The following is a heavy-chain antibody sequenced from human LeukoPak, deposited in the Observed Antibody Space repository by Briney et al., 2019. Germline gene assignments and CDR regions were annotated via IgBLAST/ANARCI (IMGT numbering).Heavy chain of an antibody. Sequence: SETLSLTCTVSGGSISSGGYYWSWIRQHPGKGLEWIGYIYYSGSTYYNPSLKSRVTISVDTSKNQFSLKLSSVTAADTAVYYCASTYSSGWVFFDYWGQGTLVTVSS. CDR2: IYYSGST. CDR1: GGSISSGGYY. J-gene: IGHJ4*02. D-gene: IGHD6-19*01. V-gene: IGHV4-31*03. CDR3: ASTYSSGWVFFDY.